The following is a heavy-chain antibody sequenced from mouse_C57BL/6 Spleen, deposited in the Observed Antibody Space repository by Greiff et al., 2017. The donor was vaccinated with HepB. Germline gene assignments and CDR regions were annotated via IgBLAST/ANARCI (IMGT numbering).Heavy chain of an antibody. CDR1: GYAFTNYL. CDR2: INPGSGGT. D-gene: IGHD1-1*01. J-gene: IGHJ4*01. Sequence: VQLQQSGAELVRPGTSVKVSCKASGYAFTNYLIEWVKQRPGQGLEWIGVINPGSGGTNYNEKFKGKATLTADKSSSTAYMQLSSMPTEDSAVYFCARSDGSSWFYAMDYWGQGTSVTVSS. V-gene: IGHV1-54*01. CDR3: ARSDGSSWFYAMDY.